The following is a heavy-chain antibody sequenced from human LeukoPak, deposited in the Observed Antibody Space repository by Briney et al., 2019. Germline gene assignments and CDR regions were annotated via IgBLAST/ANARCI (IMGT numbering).Heavy chain of an antibody. CDR2: IYYSGST. J-gene: IGHJ4*02. CDR3: ARDCGGDCYAAFDY. Sequence: SETLSLTCTVSGGSISSGGYYWGWIRQHPGKGLEWIGYIYYSGSTYYNPSLRSRVTISVDTSKNQFSLKLSSVTAADTAVYYCARDCGGDCYAAFDYWGQGTLVTVSS. V-gene: IGHV4-31*03. D-gene: IGHD2-21*02. CDR1: GGSISSGGYY.